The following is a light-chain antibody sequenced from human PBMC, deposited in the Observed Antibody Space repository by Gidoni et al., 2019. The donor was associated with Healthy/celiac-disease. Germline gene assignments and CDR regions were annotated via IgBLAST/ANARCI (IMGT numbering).Light chain of an antibody. V-gene: IGKV2-28*01. CDR2: LGS. CDR3: MQALQTHT. J-gene: IGKJ2*01. CDR1: QSLLHSNGYNY. Sequence: DIVMTQSPLSLPVTPGEPASISCRSSQSLLHSNGYNYLDWYLQKPRQSPQLLIYLGSNRASGVPDRFSGSGAGTDFTLKISRVEAEDVGVYYCMQALQTHTFGQGTKLEIK.